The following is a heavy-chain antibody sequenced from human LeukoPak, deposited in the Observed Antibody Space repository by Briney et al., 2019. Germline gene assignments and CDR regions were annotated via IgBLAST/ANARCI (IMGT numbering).Heavy chain of an antibody. Sequence: SGGSLRLSCAASGFTFSSYSMNWVRQAPGKGLEWISSISSSSTYIYYADSVKGRLTISRDNAKNYLYLQMNSLRAEDTSVYYCERVSTELELPTRDYFDYWGQRTLVTVSS. J-gene: IGHJ4*02. V-gene: IGHV3-21*01. CDR3: ERVSTELELPTRDYFDY. CDR1: GFTFSSYS. CDR2: ISSSSTYI. D-gene: IGHD1-7*01.